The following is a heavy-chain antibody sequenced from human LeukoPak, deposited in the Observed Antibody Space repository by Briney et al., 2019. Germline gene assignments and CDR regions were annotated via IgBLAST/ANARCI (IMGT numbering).Heavy chain of an antibody. V-gene: IGHV3-33*01. Sequence: GRSLRLSCAASGFTFSSYGMHWVRQAPGKGLEWVAVIWYDGSNKYYADSVKGRFTISRDNSKNTLYLQMNSLRAEDTAVYYCAREVGDSGSYFNDYWGQGTLVTVSS. CDR3: AREVGDSGSYFNDY. D-gene: IGHD3-10*01. CDR1: GFTFSSYG. J-gene: IGHJ4*02. CDR2: IWYDGSNK.